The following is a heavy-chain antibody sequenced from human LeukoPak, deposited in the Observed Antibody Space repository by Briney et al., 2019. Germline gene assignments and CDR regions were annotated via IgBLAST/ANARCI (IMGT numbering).Heavy chain of an antibody. V-gene: IGHV3-7*01. J-gene: IGHJ4*02. CDR3: ASWGAGGNS. Sequence: GGSLRLSCEASGFALSTYWMNWVRQVPGKGLDWVANINPDGSGKRYVGSVKGRFTIARDNADNSLSLQMNSLRAEDTAVYYCASWGAGGNSWGQGTLVTVSS. D-gene: IGHD3-16*01. CDR2: INPDGSGK. CDR1: GFALSTYW.